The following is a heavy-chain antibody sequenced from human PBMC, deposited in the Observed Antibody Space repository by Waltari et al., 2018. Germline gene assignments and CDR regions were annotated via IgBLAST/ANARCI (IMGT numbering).Heavy chain of an antibody. CDR3: ANSTLKGYY. Sequence: VQLQESGPGLVKPSETLSLTCAVSGYSISSGYYWGWIRQPPGKGLEWISGISGSGDSTYYADSVTGRFTISRDNSKNTLYLQMNSLRAEDTAVYYCANSTLKGYYWGQGTLVTVSS. CDR1: GYSISSGYY. J-gene: IGHJ4*02. CDR2: ISGSGDST. V-gene: IGHV3-23*01.